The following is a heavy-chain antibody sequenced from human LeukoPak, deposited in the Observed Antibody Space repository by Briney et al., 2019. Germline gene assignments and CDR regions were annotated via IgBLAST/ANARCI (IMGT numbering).Heavy chain of an antibody. J-gene: IGHJ4*02. V-gene: IGHV3-33*06. D-gene: IGHD6-19*01. Sequence: GGSLRLSCAASGFTFSSYGMHWVRQAPGKGLEWVAVIWYDGSNKYYADSVKGRFTISRDNSKNTLYLKKNSVRAEDTSVYYCAKDYRDIAVARFDYWGQGTLVTVSS. CDR1: GFTFSSYG. CDR2: IWYDGSNK. CDR3: AKDYRDIAVARFDY.